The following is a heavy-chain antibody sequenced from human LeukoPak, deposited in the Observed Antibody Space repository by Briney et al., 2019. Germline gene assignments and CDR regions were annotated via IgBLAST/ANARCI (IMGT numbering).Heavy chain of an antibody. D-gene: IGHD3-16*02. V-gene: IGHV4-4*02. Sequence: SETLSLTCAVSGGSISSSNWWSWVRQPPGKGLEWIGEINHSGSTNYNPSLKSRVTISVDTSKNQFSLKLSSVTAADTAVYYCARQNDYVWGSYRFYDYWGQGTLVTVSP. CDR2: INHSGST. CDR3: ARQNDYVWGSYRFYDY. CDR1: GGSISSSNW. J-gene: IGHJ4*02.